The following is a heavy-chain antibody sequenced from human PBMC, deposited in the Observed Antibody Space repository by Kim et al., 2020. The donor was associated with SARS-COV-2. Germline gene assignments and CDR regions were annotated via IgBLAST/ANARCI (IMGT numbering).Heavy chain of an antibody. J-gene: IGHJ6*02. V-gene: IGHV1-3*01. CDR3: AREVATIALYYYYGMDV. D-gene: IGHD5-12*01. Sequence: FQGRVTITRDTSASTAYMELSSLRSEDTAVYYCAREVATIALYYYYGMDVWGQGTTVTVSS.